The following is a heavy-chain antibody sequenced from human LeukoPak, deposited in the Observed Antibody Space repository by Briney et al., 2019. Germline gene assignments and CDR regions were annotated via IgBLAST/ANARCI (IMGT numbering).Heavy chain of an antibody. CDR2: IYYSGST. Sequence: ASETLSLTCTVSGGSISSYYWSWIRQPPGKGLEWIGYIYYSGSTNYNPSLKSRVTISVDTSKNQFSLKLSSVTAADTAVYYCARDRKYYYDSSGAYNWFDPWGQGTLVTVSS. D-gene: IGHD3-22*01. CDR1: GGSISSYY. V-gene: IGHV4-59*01. J-gene: IGHJ5*02. CDR3: ARDRKYYYDSSGAYNWFDP.